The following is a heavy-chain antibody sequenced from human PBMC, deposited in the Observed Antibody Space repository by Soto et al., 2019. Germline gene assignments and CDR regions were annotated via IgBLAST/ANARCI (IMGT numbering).Heavy chain of an antibody. CDR3: AREDYYGSGSYYKASFDY. Sequence: GAPAKVSLKAAGVAFSRYSSRWVRQAPGQGLEWMGGIIPIFDTANYAQKFQGRVTITADESTSTAYMELSSLRSEDTAVFYCAREDYYGSGSYYKASFDYWGQGTLVTVSS. CDR2: IIPIFDTA. J-gene: IGHJ4*02. D-gene: IGHD3-10*01. CDR1: GVAFSRYS. V-gene: IGHV1-69*13.